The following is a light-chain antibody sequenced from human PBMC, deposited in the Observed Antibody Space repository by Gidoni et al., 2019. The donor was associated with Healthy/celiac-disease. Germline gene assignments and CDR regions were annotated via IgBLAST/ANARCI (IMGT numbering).Light chain of an antibody. CDR3: SSYTSSSTSRYV. V-gene: IGLV2-14*01. CDR1: SSDVGGYNY. J-gene: IGLJ1*01. Sequence: QSALTQPASVSGSPGQSITISCTGTSSDVGGYNYVSWYQQHPGKAPKLMIYEVSNRPSGASNRFSGSKSGNTASLTISGLQAEDEADYYCSSYTSSSTSRYVFGTGTKVTVL. CDR2: EVS.